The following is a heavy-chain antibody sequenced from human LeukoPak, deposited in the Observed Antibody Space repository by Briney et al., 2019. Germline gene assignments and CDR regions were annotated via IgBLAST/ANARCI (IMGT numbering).Heavy chain of an antibody. D-gene: IGHD3-10*01. J-gene: IGHJ4*02. CDR3: GRGQGGDYYCSGSYSIDY. Sequence: SETLSLTCAVYGGSFSGYYWSWIRQPPGKGLEWIGEINHSGSTNYNPSPKSRVTISVDTSTNQFSLKLSSETAADTAVYYCGRGQGGDYYCSGSYSIDYWGQGTLVTVSS. V-gene: IGHV4-34*01. CDR1: GGSFSGYY. CDR2: INHSGST.